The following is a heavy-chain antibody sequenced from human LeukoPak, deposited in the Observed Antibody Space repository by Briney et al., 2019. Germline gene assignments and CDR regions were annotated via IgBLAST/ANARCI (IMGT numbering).Heavy chain of an antibody. D-gene: IGHD3-10*01. V-gene: IGHV4-59*01. Sequence: RASETLSLTCTVSGGSISSYYWSWIRQPPGKGLEWIGYIYYSGSTNYNPSLKSRVTISVDTSKNQFSLKLSSVTAADTAVYYCARASYYYGSGIDYGGQGTLVTVSS. CDR3: ARASYYYGSGIDY. J-gene: IGHJ4*02. CDR2: IYYSGST. CDR1: GGSISSYY.